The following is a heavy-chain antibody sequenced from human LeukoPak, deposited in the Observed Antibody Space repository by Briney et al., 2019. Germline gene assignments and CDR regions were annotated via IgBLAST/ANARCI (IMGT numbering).Heavy chain of an antibody. CDR1: GFTFSDYY. J-gene: IGHJ4*02. D-gene: IGHD2-2*01. CDR3: ARVPLSSCSSGDCFPTFNN. Sequence: PGGPLTLSCAAPGFTFSDYYMNWLRQATGKGLEWVSYNSSSSNHTKYAASEEVRFTISRDNARTSLFLQTNSLRAEDTAIYYCARVPLSSCSSGDCFPTFNNWGQGTLVTVSS. CDR2: NSSSSNHT. V-gene: IGHV3-11*05.